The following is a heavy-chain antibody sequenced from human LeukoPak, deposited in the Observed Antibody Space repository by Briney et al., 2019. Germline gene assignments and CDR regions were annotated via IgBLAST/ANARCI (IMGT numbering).Heavy chain of an antibody. D-gene: IGHD3-22*01. Sequence: GASVKVSCKASGYTFTGYYMHWVRQAPGQGLEWMGGIIPIFGTANYAQKFQGRVTITADKSTSTAYMELSSLRSEDTAVYYCARSGYYDSSGRGTDAFDIWGQGTMVTVSS. J-gene: IGHJ3*02. V-gene: IGHV1-69*06. CDR2: IIPIFGTA. CDR3: ARSGYYDSSGRGTDAFDI. CDR1: GYTFTGYY.